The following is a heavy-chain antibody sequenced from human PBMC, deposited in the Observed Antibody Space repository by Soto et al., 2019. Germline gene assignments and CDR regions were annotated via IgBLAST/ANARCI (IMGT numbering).Heavy chain of an antibody. CDR1: GFTFSAYA. V-gene: IGHV3-48*02. J-gene: IGHJ4*02. CDR2: ISSRSDTL. CDR3: ARESEDLTSNFDY. Sequence: GGSLRLSCEGSGFTFSAYAMNWVRQAPGKGLEWVSYISSRSDTLYYADSVKGRFTISRDNAKNSVYLQVNNLRDEDTAVYYCARESEDLTSNFDYWGQGTLVTVSS.